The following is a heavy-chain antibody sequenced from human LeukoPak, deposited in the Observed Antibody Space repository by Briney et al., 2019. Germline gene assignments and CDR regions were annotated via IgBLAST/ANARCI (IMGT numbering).Heavy chain of an antibody. CDR2: INPNSGGT. V-gene: IGHV1-2*02. D-gene: IGHD3-16*02. Sequence: ASVKVSCKASGGTFSSYAISWVRQAPGQGLEWMGWINPNSGGTNYAQKFQGRVTMTRDTSISTAYMELSRLRSDDTAVYYCASFLSGNWFDPWGQGTLVTVSS. CDR1: GGTFSSYA. CDR3: ASFLSGNWFDP. J-gene: IGHJ5*02.